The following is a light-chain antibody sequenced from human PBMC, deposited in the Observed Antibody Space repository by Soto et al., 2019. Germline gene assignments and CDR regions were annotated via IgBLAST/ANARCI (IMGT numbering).Light chain of an antibody. CDR3: SSYAGSRDVV. J-gene: IGLJ2*01. V-gene: IGLV2-8*01. CDR2: EVS. Sequence: QSVLTQPPSASGSPGQSVTISCTGTSSDVGGYNYVSWYQQHPDKAPKLMIYEVSKRPSGVPDRFSGSKSGNTASLTVSGLQAEDEADYYCSSYAGSRDVVFGGGTKLTVL. CDR1: SSDVGGYNY.